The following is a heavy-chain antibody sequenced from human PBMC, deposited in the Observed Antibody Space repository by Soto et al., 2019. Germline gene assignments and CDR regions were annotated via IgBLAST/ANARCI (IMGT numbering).Heavy chain of an antibody. CDR3: ARDGDGRMTTNPYYYNGMDV. Sequence: SETLSISCTFSVGSLGSYYWSWIRQPPGKGLDRIGYVFYTGRANYNASLKSRVSISLDTSNYQFSLKLSSVTAADTAVYYCARDGDGRMTTNPYYYNGMDVWGPGTTVTVSS. D-gene: IGHD4-4*01. J-gene: IGHJ6*01. CDR1: VGSLGSYY. CDR2: VFYTGRA. V-gene: IGHV4-59*01.